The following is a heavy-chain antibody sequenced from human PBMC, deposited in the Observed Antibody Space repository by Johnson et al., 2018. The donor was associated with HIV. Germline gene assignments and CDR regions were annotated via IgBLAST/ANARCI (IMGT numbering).Heavy chain of an antibody. CDR2: IKSKTDGGTT. J-gene: IGHJ3*02. CDR3: TTALEVRGADAFDI. V-gene: IGHV3-15*01. CDR1: GFTFSNAW. Sequence: VQLVESGGGVVRPGGSLRLSCAASGFTFSNAWMSWVRQAPGKGLEWVGRIKSKTDGGTTDYAAPVKGRFTISRDDSKNTLYLQMNSLKTEDIAVYYCTTALEVRGADAFDIWGQGTMVTVSS. D-gene: IGHD3-10*01.